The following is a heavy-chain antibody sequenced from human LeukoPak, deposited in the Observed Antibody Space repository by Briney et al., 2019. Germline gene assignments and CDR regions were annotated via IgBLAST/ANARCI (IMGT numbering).Heavy chain of an antibody. CDR3: ATKNRDFWSGYPTDYYYYGMDV. V-gene: IGHV1-69*13. J-gene: IGHJ6*02. CDR1: GGTFSSYA. CDR2: IIPIFGTA. D-gene: IGHD3-3*01. Sequence: ASVKVSCTASGGTFSSYAISWVRQAPGQGLEWMGGIIPIFGTANYAQKFQGRVTITADESTSTAYMELSSLRSEDTAVYYCATKNRDFWSGYPTDYYYYGMDVWGQGTTVTVSS.